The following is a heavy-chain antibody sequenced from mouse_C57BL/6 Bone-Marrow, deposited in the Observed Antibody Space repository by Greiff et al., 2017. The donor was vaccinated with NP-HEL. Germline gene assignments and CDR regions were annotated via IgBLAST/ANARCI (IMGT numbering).Heavy chain of an antibody. Sequence: QVQLQQPGAELVKPGASVKLSCKASGYTFTSYWMHWVKQRPGQGLEWIGMIHPNSGSNNYNEKFKSKATLTVDKSSSTAYMQLSSLTSEDSAVYYCARSRVLRGYFDVWGTGTTVTVSS. CDR1: GYTFTSYW. J-gene: IGHJ1*03. D-gene: IGHD1-1*01. CDR3: ARSRVLRGYFDV. V-gene: IGHV1-64*01. CDR2: IHPNSGSN.